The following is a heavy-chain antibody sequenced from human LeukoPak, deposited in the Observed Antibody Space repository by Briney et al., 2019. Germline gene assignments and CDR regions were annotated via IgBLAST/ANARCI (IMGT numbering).Heavy chain of an antibody. J-gene: IGHJ4*02. CDR1: GFTFSSYW. CDR3: ARREIGLNAFEFGY. V-gene: IGHV3-7*01. CDR2: IKQDGSEK. Sequence: PGGSLRLSCAASGFTFSSYWMSWVRQAPGKGLEWVANIKQDGSEKYYVDSVKGRFTISRDNAKNSLYLQMNSLRAEDTAVYYCARREIGLNAFEFGYWGQGTLVTVSS. D-gene: IGHD1-26*01.